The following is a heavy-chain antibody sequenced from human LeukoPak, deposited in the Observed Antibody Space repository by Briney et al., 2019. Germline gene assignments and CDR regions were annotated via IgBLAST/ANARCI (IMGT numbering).Heavy chain of an antibody. D-gene: IGHD1-14*01. CDR3: TRGQTNPFDY. CDR2: IYSSGST. J-gene: IGHJ4*02. V-gene: IGHV3-66*01. Sequence: GGSLRLSCAASGFTASSNYMSWVRQAPGKGLEWVSVIYSSGSTYYADSVKGRFTISRDNSQNTRYLQMNTLRIEDTAVYYCTRGQTNPFDYWGQGTLVTVSS. CDR1: GFTASSNY.